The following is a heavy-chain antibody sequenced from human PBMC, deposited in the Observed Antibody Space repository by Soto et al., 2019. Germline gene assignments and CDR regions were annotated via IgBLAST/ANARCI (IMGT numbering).Heavy chain of an antibody. J-gene: IGHJ5*02. V-gene: IGHV1-18*04. CDR2: ISAYNGNT. CDR3: AKDLYEFWSGYYNTPNWFDP. CDR1: GYTFTSYG. D-gene: IGHD3-3*01. Sequence: ASVKVSCKASGYTFTSYGISWVRQAPGQGLEWMGWISAYNGNTNYAQKLQGRVTMTTDTSTSTAYMELRSLRSDDTAVYYCAKDLYEFWSGYYNTPNWFDPWGQGTLVTVSS.